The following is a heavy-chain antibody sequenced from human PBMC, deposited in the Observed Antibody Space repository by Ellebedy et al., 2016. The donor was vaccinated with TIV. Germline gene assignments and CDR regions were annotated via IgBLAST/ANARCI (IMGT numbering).Heavy chain of an antibody. Sequence: SETLSLXCTVSGGSFSSYYWSWIRQSAGKGLEWIGRIFMSGSTSYNPSLKNRLTMSVDASTTQVSLNLSSVTAADTAVYFCARLRQSRDRSHWYFDLWGRGTLVTVSS. CDR2: IFMSGST. V-gene: IGHV4-4*07. CDR3: ARLRQSRDRSHWYFDL. CDR1: GGSFSSYY. J-gene: IGHJ2*01. D-gene: IGHD1-14*01.